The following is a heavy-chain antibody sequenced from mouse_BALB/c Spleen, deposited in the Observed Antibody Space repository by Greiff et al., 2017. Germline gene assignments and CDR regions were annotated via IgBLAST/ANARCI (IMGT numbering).Heavy chain of an antibody. V-gene: IGHV1-15*01. D-gene: IGHD1-1*01. CDR3: TRYYYGSSPWDY. CDR1: GYTFTDYE. J-gene: IGHJ2*01. CDR2: IDPETGGT. Sequence: QVQLKQSGAELVRPGASVTLSCKASGYTFTDYEMHWVKQTPLHGLEWIGAIDPETGGTAYNQKFKGKATLTADKSSSTAYMELRSLTSEDSAVYYCTRYYYGSSPWDYWGQGTTLTVSS.